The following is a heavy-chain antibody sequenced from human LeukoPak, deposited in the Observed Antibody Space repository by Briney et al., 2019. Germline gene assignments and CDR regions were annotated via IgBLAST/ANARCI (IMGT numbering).Heavy chain of an antibody. V-gene: IGHV4-4*07. D-gene: IGHD3-10*01. CDR1: GYTISSGYY. Sequence: SETLSLTCTVSGYTISSGYYWSWIRQPAGKGLEWIGRIYTSGSTNYNPSLMSRVTMSVDTSKNQFSLKLSSVTAADTAVYYCARAFTYYYGSGKYEYYFDYWGQGTLVTVSS. J-gene: IGHJ4*02. CDR3: ARAFTYYYGSGKYEYYFDY. CDR2: IYTSGST.